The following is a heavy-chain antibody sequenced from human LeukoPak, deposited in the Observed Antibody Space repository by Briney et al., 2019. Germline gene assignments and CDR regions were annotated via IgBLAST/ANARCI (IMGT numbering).Heavy chain of an antibody. Sequence: GGSLRLSCAPSGFTFSSYWMHWVRQAPGKGLEWVSAISGSGGSTYYADSVKGRFTISRDNSKNTLYLQMNSLRAEDTAVYYCAKDPLRCSSTSCPGYYYYGMDVWGQGTTVTVSS. D-gene: IGHD2-2*01. CDR3: AKDPLRCSSTSCPGYYYYGMDV. CDR1: GFTFSSYW. CDR2: ISGSGGST. V-gene: IGHV3-23*01. J-gene: IGHJ6*02.